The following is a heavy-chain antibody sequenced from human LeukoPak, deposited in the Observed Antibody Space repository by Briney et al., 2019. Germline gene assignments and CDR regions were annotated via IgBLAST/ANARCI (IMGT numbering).Heavy chain of an antibody. D-gene: IGHD2-2*01. CDR1: GGSFSGFR. V-gene: IGHV4-34*01. J-gene: IGHJ3*02. Sequence: IPSETLSLTCAVSGGSFSGFRCHWIRQPPGKGPEWIGEINHSGGTTYNPSLKSRVTISVDTSKIQFSLNLTSVTAADTAVYYCALELVVPAALERLNAFDIWGHGTMVTVSS. CDR3: ALELVVPAALERLNAFDI. CDR2: INHSGGT.